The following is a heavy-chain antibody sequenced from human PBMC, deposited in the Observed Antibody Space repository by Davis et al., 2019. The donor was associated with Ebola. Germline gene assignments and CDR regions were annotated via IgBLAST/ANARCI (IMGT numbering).Heavy chain of an antibody. CDR1: GFTFSSYG. CDR2: ISYDGSNK. J-gene: IGHJ4*02. Sequence: GESLKISCAASGFTFSSYGMHWVRQAPGKGLEWVAVISYDGSNKYYADSVKGRFTISRDNSKNTLYLQMNSLRAEDTAVYYCANVDTALDYWGQGTLVTVSS. CDR3: ANVDTALDY. V-gene: IGHV3-30*19. D-gene: IGHD5-18*01.